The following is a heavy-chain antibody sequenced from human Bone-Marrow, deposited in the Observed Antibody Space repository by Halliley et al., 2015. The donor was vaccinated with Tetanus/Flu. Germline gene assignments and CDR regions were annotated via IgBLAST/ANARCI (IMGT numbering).Heavy chain of an antibody. CDR1: GGSIDSAHW. CDR2: IYFSGST. Sequence: TLSLTCAVSGGSIDSAHWWSWVRQSPRKGLEWIGEIYFSGSTNYNPSLKSRVTISLDKSKNQFSLNLSSVTAADTALYYCARVGDSGFGAHSYGLDVWGQGTMVIVSS. J-gene: IGHJ6*01. D-gene: IGHD3-16*01. V-gene: IGHV4-4*02. CDR3: ARVGDSGFGAHSYGLDV.